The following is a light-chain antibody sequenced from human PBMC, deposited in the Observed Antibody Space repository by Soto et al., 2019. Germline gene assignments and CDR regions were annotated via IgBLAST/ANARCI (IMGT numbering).Light chain of an antibody. Sequence: EIVMTQSPATLSVSPGERATLSCRASQSVSSNLAWYQQKPGQAPRLLIYGASTRATGIPARFSGSGSGTEFTLTISCLQSEDFAVSYCQQYNTWPPWTFGQGTKVEVK. J-gene: IGKJ1*01. CDR1: QSVSSN. CDR3: QQYNTWPPWT. V-gene: IGKV3-15*01. CDR2: GAS.